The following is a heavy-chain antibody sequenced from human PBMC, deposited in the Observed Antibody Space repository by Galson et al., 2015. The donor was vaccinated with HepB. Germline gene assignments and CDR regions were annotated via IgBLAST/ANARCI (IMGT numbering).Heavy chain of an antibody. CDR1: GFTFSSYT. Sequence: SLRLSCAASGFTFSSYTMDWVRQAPGKGLEWVSSTCGYSRYIYYADSVRGRFTISRDNTKNSLYLQMNSLRAEDTAVYFCARDNSDDDSRSRTTGGFDYWGQGILVTVSS. CDR3: ARDNSDDDSRSRTTGGFDY. V-gene: IGHV3-21*01. CDR2: TCGYSRYI. J-gene: IGHJ4*02. D-gene: IGHD3-22*01.